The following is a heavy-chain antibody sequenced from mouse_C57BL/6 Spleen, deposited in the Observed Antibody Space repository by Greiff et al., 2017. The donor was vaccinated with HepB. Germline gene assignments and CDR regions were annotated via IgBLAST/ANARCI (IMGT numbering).Heavy chain of an antibody. CDR3: ARFRLLNYYAMDY. CDR2: IDPSDSYT. Sequence: QVQLKQPGAELVMPGASVKLSCKASGYTFTSYWMHWVKQRPGQGLEWIGEIDPSDSYTNYNQKFKGKSTLTVDKSSSTAYMQLSSLTSEDSAVYYCARFRLLNYYAMDYWGQGTSVTVSS. CDR1: GYTFTSYW. J-gene: IGHJ4*01. D-gene: IGHD2-3*01. V-gene: IGHV1-69*01.